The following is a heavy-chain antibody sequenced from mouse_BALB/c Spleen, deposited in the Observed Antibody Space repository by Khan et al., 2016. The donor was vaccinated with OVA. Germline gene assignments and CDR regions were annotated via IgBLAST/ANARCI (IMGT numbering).Heavy chain of an antibody. J-gene: IGHJ3*01. CDR2: LFPGDGST. V-gene: IGHV1-85*01. CDR1: GYTFTSYD. CDR3: ARGGYGGFAY. D-gene: IGHD2-14*01. Sequence: QMQLEESGAELVKPGASVKLSCKASGYTFTSYDINWVRQRPEQGLEWIGWLFPGDGSTEYNEKFKGKATLTTDKSSSTAYMQLSRLTSEDSAVYFCARGGYGGFAYWGQGTLVTVSA.